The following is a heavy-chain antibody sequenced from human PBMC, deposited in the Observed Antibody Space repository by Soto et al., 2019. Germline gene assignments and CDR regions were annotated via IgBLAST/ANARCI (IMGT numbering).Heavy chain of an antibody. D-gene: IGHD6-13*01. CDR1: GFTFSTHA. CDR3: ARDRFASSWSYFDY. J-gene: IGHJ4*02. V-gene: IGHV3-30-3*01. CDR2: ISYDGSNK. Sequence: QVQLVESGGGVVQPGRSLRLSCAASGFTFSTHAMHWVRQAPGKGLEWVAVISYDGSNKYYADSVKGRFTISRDNSKNTLYLRMNSLRAEDTAVYYCARDRFASSWSYFDYWGQGTLVTVSS.